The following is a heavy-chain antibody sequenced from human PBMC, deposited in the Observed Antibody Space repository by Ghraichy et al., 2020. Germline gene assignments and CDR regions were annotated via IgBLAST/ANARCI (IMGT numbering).Heavy chain of an antibody. CDR1: GFTFSSYA. CDR2: ISGSGGST. J-gene: IGHJ4*02. V-gene: IGHV3-23*01. Sequence: GGSLRLSCAASGFTFSSYAMSWVRQAPGKGLEWVSAISGSGGSTYYADSVKGRFTISRDNSKNTLYLQMNSLRAEDTAVYYCAKDRAYRGIYSGYDWGGYGGQGTLVTVSS. D-gene: IGHD5-12*01. CDR3: AKDRAYRGIYSGYDWGGY.